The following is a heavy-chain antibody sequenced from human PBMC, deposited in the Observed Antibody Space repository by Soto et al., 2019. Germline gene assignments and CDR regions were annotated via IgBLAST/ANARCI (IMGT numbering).Heavy chain of an antibody. CDR1: GGSISSYF. Sequence: PSGTLALTCTVSGGSISSYFWSWTRQPPGKGLEWIGYIYYSGSTNYNPSLKSRVTISVDTSKNQFSLKLSSVTDADTAVYYCARGWGEFVSADSDFAYWGQGTLVTVPS. V-gene: IGHV4-59*01. J-gene: IGHJ4*02. CDR3: ARGWGEFVSADSDFAY. D-gene: IGHD3-16*01. CDR2: IYYSGST.